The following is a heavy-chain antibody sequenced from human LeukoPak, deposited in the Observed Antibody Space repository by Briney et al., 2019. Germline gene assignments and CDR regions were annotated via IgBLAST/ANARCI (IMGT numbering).Heavy chain of an antibody. Sequence: GGSLRLSCAASGFSFSGYAMHWVRQPPGKGLDWVAVISYDGSNKYYADSVKGRLTISTDNSKNTLYLQMNSLRAEDTAVYYCASGIAVTSPVHWGQGTLVTVSS. CDR2: ISYDGSNK. CDR3: ASGIAVTSPVH. V-gene: IGHV3-30-3*01. D-gene: IGHD6-19*01. J-gene: IGHJ1*01. CDR1: GFSFSGYA.